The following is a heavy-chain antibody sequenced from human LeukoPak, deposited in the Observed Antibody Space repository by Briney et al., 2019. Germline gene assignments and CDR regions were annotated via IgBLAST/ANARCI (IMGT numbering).Heavy chain of an antibody. D-gene: IGHD1-26*01. CDR1: GYTLTELS. J-gene: IGHJ3*02. CDR3: ARGGSYLSAFDI. Sequence: GASVKVSCKVSGYTLTELSMHWVRQAPGKGLEWMGGFDPEDGETIYAQKFQGRVTMTEDTSTDTAYMELNSLRAEDTAVYYCARGGSYLSAFDIWGQGAMVTVSS. CDR2: FDPEDGET. V-gene: IGHV1-24*01.